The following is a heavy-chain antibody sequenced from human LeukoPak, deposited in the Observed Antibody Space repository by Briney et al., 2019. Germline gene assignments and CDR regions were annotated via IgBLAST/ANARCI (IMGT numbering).Heavy chain of an antibody. J-gene: IGHJ4*02. CDR2: ISGNGVAT. V-gene: IGHV3-23*01. D-gene: IGHD3-10*01. Sequence: GGSLRLSCAASGFTFSSYAMNWVRQAPGKGLEWVSVISGNGVATYYADSVKGRFTISKDNSKNTLYLQMNSLRAEDTAVYYCAKDRRYFGSGLDYWGQGTLVTVSS. CDR3: AKDRRYFGSGLDY. CDR1: GFTFSSYA.